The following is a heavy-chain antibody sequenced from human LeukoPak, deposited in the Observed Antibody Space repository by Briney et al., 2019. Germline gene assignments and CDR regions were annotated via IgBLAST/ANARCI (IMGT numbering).Heavy chain of an antibody. CDR1: GFTFSSYG. CDR2: IWYDGSNK. Sequence: GRSLRLSCAASGFTFSSYGMHWVRQAPRKGLEWVAVIWYDGSNKYYADSVKGRFTISRDNSKNTLYLQMNSLRAEDTAVYYWAKEGSSSSLFLDYWGQGTLVTVSS. J-gene: IGHJ4*02. V-gene: IGHV3-33*06. D-gene: IGHD6-6*01. CDR3: AKEGSSSSLFLDY.